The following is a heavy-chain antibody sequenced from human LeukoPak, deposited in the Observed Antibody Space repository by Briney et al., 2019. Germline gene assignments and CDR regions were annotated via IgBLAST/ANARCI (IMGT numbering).Heavy chain of an antibody. CDR3: AREVFHPLYGSGSYVDY. V-gene: IGHV4-59*01. J-gene: IGHJ4*02. Sequence: SETLSLTCTVSGGSISSYYWSWLRQPPGKGLEWIGYIYYSGSTNYNPSLKSRVTISVDTSKNQFSLKLSSVTAADTAVYYCAREVFHPLYGSGSYVDYWGQGTLVTVSS. CDR1: GGSISSYY. CDR2: IYYSGST. D-gene: IGHD3-10*01.